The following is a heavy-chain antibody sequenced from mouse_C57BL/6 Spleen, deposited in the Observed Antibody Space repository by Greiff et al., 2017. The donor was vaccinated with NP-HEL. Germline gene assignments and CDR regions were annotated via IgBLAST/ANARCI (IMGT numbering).Heavy chain of an antibody. V-gene: IGHV3-6*01. CDR2: ISYDGSN. Sequence: EVKLQESGPGLVKPSQSLSLTCSVTGYSITSGYYWNWIRQFPGNKLEWMGYISYDGSNNYNPSLKNRISITRDTSKNQFFLKLNSVTTEDTATYYCARVGYDYGFAYWGQGTLVTVSA. J-gene: IGHJ3*01. CDR3: ARVGYDYGFAY. D-gene: IGHD2-4*01. CDR1: GYSITSGYY.